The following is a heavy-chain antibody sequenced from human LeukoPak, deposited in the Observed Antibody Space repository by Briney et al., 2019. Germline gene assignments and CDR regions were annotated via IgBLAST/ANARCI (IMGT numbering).Heavy chain of an antibody. Sequence: GGSLRLSCAASGFTFSSYAMSWVRQAPGKGLEWVSAISGSGGSTYYADSVKGRFTISRDNSKNTLYLQMNSMRAEDTAVYYCAKDLRHDYGDYVDYWGQGTLVTVSS. CDR1: GFTFSSYA. J-gene: IGHJ4*02. CDR3: AKDLRHDYGDYVDY. V-gene: IGHV3-23*01. CDR2: ISGSGGST. D-gene: IGHD4-17*01.